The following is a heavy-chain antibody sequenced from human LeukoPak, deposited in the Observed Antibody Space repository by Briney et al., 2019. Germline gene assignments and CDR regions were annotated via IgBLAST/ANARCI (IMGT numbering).Heavy chain of an antibody. CDR2: IDANGVTT. J-gene: IGHJ4*02. V-gene: IGHV3-74*01. D-gene: IGHD1-26*01. Sequence: GGSLRLSCAGSGFTFSNYWMHWVRHPPGKGLVWVSRIDANGVTTSYADSVKGRFTISRDNANGTLYLQMNSLGADDTGLYFCGRARGGYSAIDQWGQGSLVTVSS. CDR3: GRARGGYSAIDQ. CDR1: GFTFSNYW.